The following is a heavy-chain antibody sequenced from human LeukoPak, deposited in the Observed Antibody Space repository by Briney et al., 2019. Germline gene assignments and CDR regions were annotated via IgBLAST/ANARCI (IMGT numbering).Heavy chain of an antibody. CDR1: GGSFSGYY. J-gene: IGHJ3*02. CDR2: IYSGGST. V-gene: IGHV3-53*03. Sequence: PSETLSLTCAVYGGSFSGYYWSWIRQPPGKGLEWVSVIYSGGSTYYADSVKGRFTISRDNSKNTLYLQMNSLRAEDTAVYYCARVGIAVAGLESADAFDIWGQGTMVTVSS. D-gene: IGHD6-19*01. CDR3: ARVGIAVAGLESADAFDI.